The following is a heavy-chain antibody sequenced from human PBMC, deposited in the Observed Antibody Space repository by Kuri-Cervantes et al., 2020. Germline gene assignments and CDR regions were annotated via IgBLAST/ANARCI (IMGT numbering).Heavy chain of an antibody. CDR3: ARVKTKITQMNHYYEYYMDA. Sequence: GGSLRLSCAASGFTFSSYTMNWVRQAPGKGLEWVSSISSSGSYIFYADSVKGRFTISRDNARNSLYLEMNSLRVEDTGVYYCARVKTKITQMNHYYEYYMDAWGKGTTVTVSS. CDR1: GFTFSSYT. CDR2: ISSSGSYI. J-gene: IGHJ6*03. D-gene: IGHD1-14*01. V-gene: IGHV3-21*01.